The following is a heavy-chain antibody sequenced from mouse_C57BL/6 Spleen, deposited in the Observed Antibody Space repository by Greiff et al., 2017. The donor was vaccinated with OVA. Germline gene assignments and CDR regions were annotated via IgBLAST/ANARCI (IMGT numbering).Heavy chain of an antibody. D-gene: IGHD1-1*01. CDR2: INPNNGGT. CDR3: AGDYYGSRGYFDV. Sequence: VQLQQSGPELVKPGASVKMSCKASGYTFTDYNMHWVKQSHGKSLEWIGYINPNNGGTSYNQKFKGKATLTVNKSSSTAYMELRSLTSDDSSVYSCAGDYYGSRGYFDVWGTGTTVTVSS. CDR1: GYTFTDYN. J-gene: IGHJ1*03. V-gene: IGHV1-22*01.